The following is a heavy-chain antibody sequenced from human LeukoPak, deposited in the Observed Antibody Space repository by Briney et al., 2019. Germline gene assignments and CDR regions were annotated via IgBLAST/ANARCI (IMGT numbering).Heavy chain of an antibody. Sequence: GALRLSWAASGFTFRNYAMHWVRPAPGKGLGWVAVISYDGSNKYYADSVKGRFTISRDNSKNTLYLQMNSLRAEDTAVYYCARDSVVPAAIFDYWGQGTLVTVSS. D-gene: IGHD2-2*01. CDR2: ISYDGSNK. J-gene: IGHJ4*02. CDR3: ARDSVVPAAIFDY. V-gene: IGHV3-30-3*01. CDR1: GFTFRNYA.